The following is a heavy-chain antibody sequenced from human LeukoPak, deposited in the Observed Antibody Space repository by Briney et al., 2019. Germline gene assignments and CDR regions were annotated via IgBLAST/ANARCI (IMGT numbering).Heavy chain of an antibody. CDR1: GYTFTSYY. V-gene: IGHV1-46*01. D-gene: IGHD2-2*01. CDR2: INPSGGST. Sequence: ASVKVSCKASGYTFTSYYMHWVRQAPGQGLEWMGIINPSGGSTSYAQKFQGRVTMTRDMSTSTVYMELSSLRSEDTAVYYCARDAGYQRARRWFDPWGQGTLVTVPS. J-gene: IGHJ5*02. CDR3: ARDAGYQRARRWFDP.